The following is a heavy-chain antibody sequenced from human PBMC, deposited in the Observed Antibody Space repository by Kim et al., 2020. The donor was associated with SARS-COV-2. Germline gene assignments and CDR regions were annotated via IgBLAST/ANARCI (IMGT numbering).Heavy chain of an antibody. J-gene: IGHJ4*02. D-gene: IGHD2-21*01. Sequence: YEPPLKSRVSMSVDTYKNEFPLKRSSVTAADTAVYYCARDNGDYPYYFDYWGQGTLVIVSA. V-gene: IGHV4-31*02. CDR3: ARDNGDYPYYFDY.